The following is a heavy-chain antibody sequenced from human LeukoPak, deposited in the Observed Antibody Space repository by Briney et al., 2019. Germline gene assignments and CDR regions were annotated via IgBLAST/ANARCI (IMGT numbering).Heavy chain of an antibody. D-gene: IGHD3-16*01. CDR2: ISGSGGST. V-gene: IGHV3-23*01. Sequence: GGSLRLSCAASGFSFSSYAMSWVRQAPGKGLEWVSAISGSGGSTYYAHSVKGRFTISRDNSKNTLYLQMNSLTAEDTAVYYCANQRLPVGGDGMDVWGQGTTVTVSS. CDR3: ANQRLPVGGDGMDV. J-gene: IGHJ6*02. CDR1: GFSFSSYA.